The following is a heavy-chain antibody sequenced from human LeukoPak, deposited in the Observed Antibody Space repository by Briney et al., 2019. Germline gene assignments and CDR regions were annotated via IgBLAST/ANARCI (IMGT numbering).Heavy chain of an antibody. CDR1: GGSTSISSYY. D-gene: IGHD1-26*01. V-gene: IGHV4-39*01. J-gene: IGHJ4*02. CDR2: IYYDGSA. Sequence: SETLSLTCSVSGGSTSISSYYWGWVRQTPGKGLEWIGSIYYDGSAYYNPSLKSRVTISVDTSKNQLSLILNSVTAADTAVYYCARGRWRDYWGQGTLVTVSS. CDR3: ARGRWRDY.